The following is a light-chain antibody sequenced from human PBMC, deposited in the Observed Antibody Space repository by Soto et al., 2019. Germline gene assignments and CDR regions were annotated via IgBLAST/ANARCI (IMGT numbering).Light chain of an antibody. J-gene: IGKJ3*01. CDR1: QSISRS. Sequence: DIQMTQSPSTLSASVGDRVTITCRASQSISRSLAWYQQKPGKAPNLLSYDASSLEGVVPSRFSGSGFGTEFTLPITSLQPADFATYYCQQYSDFLISFGPGTTVDFK. V-gene: IGKV1-5*01. CDR3: QQYSDFLIS. CDR2: DAS.